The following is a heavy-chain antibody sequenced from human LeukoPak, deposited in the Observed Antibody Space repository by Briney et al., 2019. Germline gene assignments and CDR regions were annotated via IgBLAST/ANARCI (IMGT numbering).Heavy chain of an antibody. D-gene: IGHD3-9*01. CDR1: GYTFTGYY. V-gene: IGHV1-2*04. Sequence: GASVKVSCKASGYTFTGYYMHWVRQAPGQGLEWMGWINPNSGGTNYAQKFQGWVTMTRDTSISTAYMELSRLRSDDTAVYYCARAYYDILTGYYKDYGMDVWGQGTTVTVSS. CDR2: INPNSGGT. J-gene: IGHJ6*02. CDR3: ARAYYDILTGYYKDYGMDV.